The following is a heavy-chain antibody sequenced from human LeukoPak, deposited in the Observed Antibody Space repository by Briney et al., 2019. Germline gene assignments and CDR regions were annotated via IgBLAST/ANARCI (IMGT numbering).Heavy chain of an antibody. CDR3: TRDPSEASHPYYFDY. V-gene: IGHV3-21*01. J-gene: IGHJ4*02. CDR2: ISSSSSYI. D-gene: IGHD6-25*01. Sequence: GGSLRLSCAASGITFNNYGLNWVRQAPGKGLEWVSFISSSSSYIYYADSVKGRFTISRDNAKNSLHLQMNSLRAEDTAVYYCTRDPSEASHPYYFDYWGQGTLVTVSS. CDR1: GITFNNYG.